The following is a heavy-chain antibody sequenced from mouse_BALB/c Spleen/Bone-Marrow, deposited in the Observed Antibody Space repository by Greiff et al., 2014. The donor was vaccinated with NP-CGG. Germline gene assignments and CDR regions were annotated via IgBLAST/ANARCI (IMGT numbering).Heavy chain of an antibody. Sequence: VQLQQSGPGLVAPSQSLSISCTVSGFSLTSYGVHWVRQPPGKGLEWLGVIWADGSTNYNSALMSRLSISKDNSKSQVFLKMXXXXXDDTAMYYCARITTATGAMDYWGQGTSVTVSS. CDR3: ARITTATGAMDY. D-gene: IGHD1-2*01. CDR1: GFSLTSYG. V-gene: IGHV2-9*02. J-gene: IGHJ4*01. CDR2: IWADGST.